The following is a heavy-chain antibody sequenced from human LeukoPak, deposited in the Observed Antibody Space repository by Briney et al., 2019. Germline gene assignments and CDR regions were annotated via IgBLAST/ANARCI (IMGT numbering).Heavy chain of an antibody. CDR1: GFTFSSYG. V-gene: IGHV3-30*02. Sequence: GGSLRLSCAASGFTFSSYGMHWVRQAPGKGLEWVAFIRYDGSNKYYADSVKGRFTISRDNSKNTLYLQMNSLRAEDTAVYYCAKDSMLSPTPEYFQHWGQGALVTVSS. CDR2: IRYDGSNK. J-gene: IGHJ1*01. D-gene: IGHD2-8*01. CDR3: AKDSMLSPTPEYFQH.